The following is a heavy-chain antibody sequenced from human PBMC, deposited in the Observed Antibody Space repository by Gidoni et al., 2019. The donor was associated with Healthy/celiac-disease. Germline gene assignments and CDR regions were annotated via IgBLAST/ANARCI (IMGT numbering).Heavy chain of an antibody. CDR3: AREIAVAGTPAGYYGMDV. V-gene: IGHV3-33*01. CDR2: IWYDGSNK. J-gene: IGHJ6*02. D-gene: IGHD6-19*01. Sequence: QVQLVESGGGVVQPGRSLRLSCPASGFPFSTCGLHWVRQAPGKGLEWVAVIWYDGSNKYYADSVKGRFTISRDNSKNTLYLQMNSLRAEDTAVYYCAREIAVAGTPAGYYGMDVWGQGTTVTVSS. CDR1: GFPFSTCG.